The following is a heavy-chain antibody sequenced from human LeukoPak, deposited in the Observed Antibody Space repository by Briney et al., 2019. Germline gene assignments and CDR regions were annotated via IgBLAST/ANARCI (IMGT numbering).Heavy chain of an antibody. V-gene: IGHV1-18*01. D-gene: IGHD5-12*01. CDR1: GYTFTSYG. J-gene: IGHJ4*02. CDR3: ARADIVATRFFDY. Sequence: ASVEVSCKASGYTFTSYGNSWVRQAPGQGLEWMGWISAYNGNTNYAQKLQGRVTMTTDTSTSTAYVELRSLRSDDTAVYYCARADIVATRFFDYWGQGTLVTVSS. CDR2: ISAYNGNT.